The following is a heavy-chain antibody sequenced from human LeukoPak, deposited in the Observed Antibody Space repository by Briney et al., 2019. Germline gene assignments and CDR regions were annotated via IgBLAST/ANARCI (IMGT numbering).Heavy chain of an antibody. Sequence: ASVKVSCKASEGTFSSYAISWVRQAPGRGLEWMGGIIPIFGTANYAQKFQGRVTITADESTSTAYMELSSLRSEDTAVYYCARDGCSGGSCYTLRRDYYYYGMDVWGKGTTVTVSS. J-gene: IGHJ6*04. D-gene: IGHD2-15*01. V-gene: IGHV1-69*01. CDR2: IIPIFGTA. CDR1: EGTFSSYA. CDR3: ARDGCSGGSCYTLRRDYYYYGMDV.